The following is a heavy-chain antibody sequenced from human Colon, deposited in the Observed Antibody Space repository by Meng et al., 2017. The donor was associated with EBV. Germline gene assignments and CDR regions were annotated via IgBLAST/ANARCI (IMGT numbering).Heavy chain of an antibody. D-gene: IGHD5-24*01. CDR2: IYYSGST. CDR1: GGSISSGCYY. V-gene: IGHV4-31*03. CDR3: ARGPSRWLQFSFDY. J-gene: IGHJ4*02. Sequence: QVQLQESGPGLVKPSQTLSLTCTVAGGSISSGCYYWSWIRQHPGKGLEWIGYIYYSGSTYYNPSLKSRVTISIDTSKNQFSLKLSSVTAADTAVYYCARGPSRWLQFSFDYWGQGTLVTVSS.